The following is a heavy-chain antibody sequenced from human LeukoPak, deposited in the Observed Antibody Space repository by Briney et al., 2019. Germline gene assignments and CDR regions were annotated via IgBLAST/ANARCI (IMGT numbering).Heavy chain of an antibody. V-gene: IGHV1-8*03. CDR2: MNPNSGNT. CDR1: GYTFTSYD. J-gene: IGHJ5*02. CDR3: ASHVVYVSGTSSYYWFDH. Sequence: GASVKVSCKASGYTFTSYDINWVRQATGQGLEWMGWMNPNSGNTGYAQKFQGRVTITRNTSISTAYMELSSLRSEDRAVYYCASHVVYVSGTSSYYWFDHWGQGTLVTVAS. D-gene: IGHD2-2*01.